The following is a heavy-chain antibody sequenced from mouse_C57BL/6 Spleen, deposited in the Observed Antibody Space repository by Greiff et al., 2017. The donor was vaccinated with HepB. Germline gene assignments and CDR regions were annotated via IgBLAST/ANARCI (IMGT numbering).Heavy chain of an antibody. Sequence: EVKLMESGGGLVQPGGSMKLSCVASGFTFSNYWMNWVRQSPEKGLEWVAQIRLKSDNYATHYAESVKGRFTISRDDSKSSVYLQMNNLRAEDTGIYYCTSEDSNPAWFAYWGQGTLVTVSA. CDR2: IRLKSDNYAT. CDR1: GFTFSNYW. D-gene: IGHD2-5*01. V-gene: IGHV6-3*01. CDR3: TSEDSNPAWFAY. J-gene: IGHJ3*01.